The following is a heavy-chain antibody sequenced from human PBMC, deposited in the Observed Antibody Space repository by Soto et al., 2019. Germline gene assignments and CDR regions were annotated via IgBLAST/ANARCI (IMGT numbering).Heavy chain of an antibody. CDR2: IVVGSGNT. CDR1: GFTFTSSA. D-gene: IGHD3-22*01. Sequence: RASVKVSCKASGFTFTSSAMQWVRQARGQRLEWIGWIVVGSGNTNYAQKFQERVTITRDMSTSTAYMELSSLRSEDTAVYYCAAAYYYDSSGYPRPGAFDIWGQGTMVTVSS. J-gene: IGHJ3*02. CDR3: AAAYYYDSSGYPRPGAFDI. V-gene: IGHV1-58*02.